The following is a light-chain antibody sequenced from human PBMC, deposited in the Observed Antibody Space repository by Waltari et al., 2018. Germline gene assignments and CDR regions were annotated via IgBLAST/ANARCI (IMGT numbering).Light chain of an antibody. CDR3: QQYNGWRT. Sequence: EIVMTQSPATLSVSPGERATLSCRASQTINSDLAWYQQKPGQVPRLLIYAASTRATGIPVRFSGSGSGTEFTLTISSLQSEDIAVYYCQQYNGWRTFGQGTKLEIK. CDR1: QTINSD. V-gene: IGKV3D-15*01. CDR2: AAS. J-gene: IGKJ2*01.